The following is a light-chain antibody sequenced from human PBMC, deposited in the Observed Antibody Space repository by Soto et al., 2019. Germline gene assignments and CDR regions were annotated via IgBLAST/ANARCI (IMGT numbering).Light chain of an antibody. CDR3: QQYHSSPRT. V-gene: IGKV3-20*01. CDR2: GAS. Sequence: GLTRSPVTLSLSPGDRATLSCRASQSFGSGFLAWYQQKPGQAPRLVIYGASSRATGIPDRFSGSGSGTDFTLTISRLEPEDFAVYYCQQYHSSPRTFGQGTKVEFK. CDR1: QSFGSGF. J-gene: IGKJ1*01.